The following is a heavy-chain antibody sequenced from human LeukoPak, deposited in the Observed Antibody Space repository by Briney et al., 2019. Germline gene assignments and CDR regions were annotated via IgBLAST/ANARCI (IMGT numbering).Heavy chain of an antibody. CDR2: IYYSGST. CDR3: ARDPKERYCSSTSCKEGFDY. D-gene: IGHD2-2*01. CDR1: GDSINSDY. Sequence: SETLSLTCTVSGDSINSDYWSWIRQPPGKGLEWIGYIYYSGSTNYNPSLKSRVTISVDTSKNQFSLKLSSVTAADTAVYYCARDPKERYCSSTSCKEGFDYWGQGTLVTVSS. J-gene: IGHJ4*02. V-gene: IGHV4-59*12.